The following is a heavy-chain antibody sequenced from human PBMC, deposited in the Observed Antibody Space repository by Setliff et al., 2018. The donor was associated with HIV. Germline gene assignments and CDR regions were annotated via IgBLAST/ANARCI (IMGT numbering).Heavy chain of an antibody. CDR1: GFTFNNYA. J-gene: IGHJ1*01. CDR2: ISDGGGGT. CDR3: AQAQTSVSGSYYQYLQH. Sequence: GSLRLSCAASGFTFNNYAMIWVRQAPGKGLEWVSAISDGGGGTDYADSVKGRFTISRDNSRNTLYLRMNSLRAEETAVYYCAQAQTSVSGSYYQYLQHWGQGTLVTVSS. D-gene: IGHD3-10*01. V-gene: IGHV3-23*01.